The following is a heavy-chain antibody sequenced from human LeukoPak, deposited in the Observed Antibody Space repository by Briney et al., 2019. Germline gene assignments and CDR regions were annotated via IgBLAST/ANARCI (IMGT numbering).Heavy chain of an antibody. CDR1: GFNFSVSS. CDR3: ARQAIRGVNSWFDP. Sequence: GGSLRLSCAASGFNFSVSSMHWVRQAPGKGLEWAAVMSFDGTTKLYAHSLKGRFTISRDNSKNTVYPQMRSLRPEDTAVYFCARQAIRGVNSWFDPWGQGTLVTVSS. D-gene: IGHD3-10*01. V-gene: IGHV3-30*04. J-gene: IGHJ5*02. CDR2: MSFDGTTK.